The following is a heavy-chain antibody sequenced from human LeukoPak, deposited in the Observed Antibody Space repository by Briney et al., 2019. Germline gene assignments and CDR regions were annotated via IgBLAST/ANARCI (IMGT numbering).Heavy chain of an antibody. Sequence: SVKVSCMASVYTFTVYYMHWVRQAPGQGLEWMGWINPNSGGTNYAQKFQGRVTMTRDTSISTAYMELSRLRSDDTAVYYCARGESYSSSWPVAAFDIWGQGTMVTVSS. CDR3: ARGESYSSSWPVAAFDI. D-gene: IGHD6-13*01. CDR2: INPNSGGT. V-gene: IGHV1-2*02. CDR1: VYTFTVYY. J-gene: IGHJ3*02.